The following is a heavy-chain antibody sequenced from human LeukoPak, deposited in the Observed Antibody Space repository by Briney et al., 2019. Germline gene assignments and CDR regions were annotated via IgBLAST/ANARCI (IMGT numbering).Heavy chain of an antibody. V-gene: IGHV4-34*01. CDR1: GGSFSGYY. Sequence: SETLSLTCAVYGGSFSGYYWSWIRQPPGKGLEWIGEINHSGSTNYNPSLKSRVTISVDTSKNQFSLKLSSVTAADTAVYHCARRSVVVVAAINEDAFDIWGQGTMVTVSS. CDR3: ARRSVVVVAAINEDAFDI. D-gene: IGHD2-15*01. J-gene: IGHJ3*02. CDR2: INHSGST.